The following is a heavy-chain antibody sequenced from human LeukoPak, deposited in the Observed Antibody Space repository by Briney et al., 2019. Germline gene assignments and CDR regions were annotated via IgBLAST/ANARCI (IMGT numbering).Heavy chain of an antibody. CDR1: GFTFSSYS. J-gene: IGHJ4*02. CDR3: ARVDRRYCSSTSCSGDY. CDR2: ISSSSSYI. Sequence: PGGSLRLSCAASGFTFSSYSMNWVRQAPGKGLEWVSSISSSSSYIYYADSVKGRFTISRDNAKNSLYLQMNSLRAEDTAVYYCARVDRRYCSSTSCSGDYWGQGTLVTVSS. D-gene: IGHD2-2*01. V-gene: IGHV3-21*01.